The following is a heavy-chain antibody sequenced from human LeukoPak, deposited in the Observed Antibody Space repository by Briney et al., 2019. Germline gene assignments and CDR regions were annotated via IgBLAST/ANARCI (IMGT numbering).Heavy chain of an antibody. D-gene: IGHD3-10*01. CDR2: IRSRNSAI. Sequence: PGGSLRLSCAASGFTFSSYEMNWVRQAPGKGLEWVSYIRSRNSAIYYADSVKGRFTISRDSAKNSLYLQMNSLRAEDTAVYYCAREGGSGSYLEYWGQGTLVTVSS. CDR3: AREGGSGSYLEY. V-gene: IGHV3-48*01. CDR1: GFTFSSYE. J-gene: IGHJ4*02.